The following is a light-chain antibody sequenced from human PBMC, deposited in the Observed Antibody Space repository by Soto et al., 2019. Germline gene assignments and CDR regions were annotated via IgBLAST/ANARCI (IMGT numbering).Light chain of an antibody. J-gene: IGKJ3*01. CDR3: QQYGRSPPRFS. Sequence: EIVLTQSPGTLSLSPGDTATLSCRASQTVSNYHLAWYQQKPGHAPRLLIYGVSSRDTGIPDRFTGSGSGTDLTLTITILEPEDFAVYYCQQYGRSPPRFSFGPGTKVDIK. CDR2: GVS. CDR1: QTVSNYH. V-gene: IGKV3-20*01.